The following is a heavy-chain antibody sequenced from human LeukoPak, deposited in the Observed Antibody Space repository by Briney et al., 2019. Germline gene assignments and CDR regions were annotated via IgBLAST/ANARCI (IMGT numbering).Heavy chain of an antibody. Sequence: ASVKVSCKASGGTFSSYAISRVRQAPGQGLKWMGRIIPILGIANYAQKFQGRVTITADKSTSTAYMELSSLRSEDTAVYYCARAQYCSGGSCSDWFDPWGQGTLVTVSS. D-gene: IGHD2-15*01. CDR2: IIPILGIA. CDR3: ARAQYCSGGSCSDWFDP. J-gene: IGHJ5*02. CDR1: GGTFSSYA. V-gene: IGHV1-69*04.